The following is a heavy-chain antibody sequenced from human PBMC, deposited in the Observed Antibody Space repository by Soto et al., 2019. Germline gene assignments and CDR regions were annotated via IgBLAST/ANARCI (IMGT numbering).Heavy chain of an antibody. Sequence: GASVKVSCKASGYTFTSYYMHWVRQAPGQGLEWMGIINPSGGSTSYAQKFQGRVTMTRDTSTSTVYMELSSLRSEDTAVYYCARAAGYCSGGSCNEAFDYWGQGTLVTVSS. CDR3: ARAAGYCSGGSCNEAFDY. D-gene: IGHD2-15*01. V-gene: IGHV1-46*03. J-gene: IGHJ4*02. CDR1: GYTFTSYY. CDR2: INPSGGST.